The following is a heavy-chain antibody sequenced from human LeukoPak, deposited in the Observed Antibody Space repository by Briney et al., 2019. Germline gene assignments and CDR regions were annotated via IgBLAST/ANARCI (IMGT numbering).Heavy chain of an antibody. CDR2: ICANDGNT. Sequence: PGGSLRLSCAASGLTFRNYAMSWVRQAPGKGLEWVSVICANDGNTYYADAVKGRFTISRDDSKNTLYLQMDSLRAEDTAVYYCARDSVGVPTDFDYWGQGTLVTVSS. D-gene: IGHD1-26*01. V-gene: IGHV3-23*01. CDR3: ARDSVGVPTDFDY. J-gene: IGHJ4*02. CDR1: GLTFRNYA.